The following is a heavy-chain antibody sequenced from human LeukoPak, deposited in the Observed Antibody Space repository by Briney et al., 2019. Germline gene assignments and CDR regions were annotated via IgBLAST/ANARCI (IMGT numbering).Heavy chain of an antibody. D-gene: IGHD1-26*01. V-gene: IGHV4-31*03. CDR2: IYYSGST. J-gene: IGHJ6*02. CDR3: ARDVFSGSYWGPYYYYGMDV. CDR1: GGSISSGGYY. Sequence: SQTLSLTCTVSGGSISSGGYYWSWIRQHPGKGLEWIGYIYYSGSTYYNPSLKSRVTISVDTSKNQFSLKLSSVTAADTAVYYCARDVFSGSYWGPYYYYGMDVWGQGTTVTVSS.